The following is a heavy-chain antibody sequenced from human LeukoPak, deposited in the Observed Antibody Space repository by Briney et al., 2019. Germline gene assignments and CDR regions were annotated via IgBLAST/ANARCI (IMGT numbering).Heavy chain of an antibody. J-gene: IGHJ4*02. CDR1: GFTFSSYG. D-gene: IGHD3-22*01. CDR2: SSGSGAYT. V-gene: IGHV3-23*01. Sequence: GGPLRLSCAASGFTFSSYGMTWVRQAPGKGLEWVSASSGSGAYTYYADSVQGRFTISRHNFKNTLYLQMNSLRAVDTAVYYCTNSYDSSGYYLIDYWGQGTLVTVSS. CDR3: TNSYDSSGYYLIDY.